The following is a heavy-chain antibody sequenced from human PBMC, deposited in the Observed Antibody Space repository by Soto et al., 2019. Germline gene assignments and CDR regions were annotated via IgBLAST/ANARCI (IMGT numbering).Heavy chain of an antibody. J-gene: IGHJ5*02. D-gene: IGHD2-2*01. CDR3: ARDSRIVPTPAMGSVGFDP. CDR2: INVGNGNT. CDR1: GYTLTRYN. Sequence: ASVKVSCKTPGYTLTRYNIHWVRQAPGQRLEWMGWINVGNGNTRYSQKFQGRLTLTRDTPGNTAYLELNSLISEDTAVYYCARDSRIVPTPAMGSVGFDPWGQGTLVTVSS. V-gene: IGHV1-3*01.